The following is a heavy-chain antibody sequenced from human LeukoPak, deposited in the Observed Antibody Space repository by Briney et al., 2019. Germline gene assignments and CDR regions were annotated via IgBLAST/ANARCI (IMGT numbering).Heavy chain of an antibody. CDR2: IYPGDSDT. Sequence: GESLKISCQGSEYSFTNYWIGWVRQMPGKGLEWMGIIYPGDSDTRYSPSFQGHVTISADKSIITAYLQWSSLKASDTAMYYCARYVGGYYRRFGELGGFVDYWGQGTLVTVSS. CDR3: ARYVGGYYRRFGELGGFVDY. J-gene: IGHJ4*02. V-gene: IGHV5-51*01. CDR1: EYSFTNYW. D-gene: IGHD3-10*01.